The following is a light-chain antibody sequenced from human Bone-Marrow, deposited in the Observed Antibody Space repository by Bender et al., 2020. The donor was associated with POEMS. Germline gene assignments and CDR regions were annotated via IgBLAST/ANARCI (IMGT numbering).Light chain of an antibody. CDR1: NSDVGSYNL. J-gene: IGLJ3*02. V-gene: IGLV2-23*02. CDR2: EVT. Sequence: QSALTQPASVSGSPGQSITISCTGTNSDVGSYNLVSWYQLHPDKAPKLIIFEVTRRPSGVSNRFSGSKSGNTASLSISGLQAEDECDYFCCSYAGSRPLVFGGGTKLTVL. CDR3: CSYAGSRPLV.